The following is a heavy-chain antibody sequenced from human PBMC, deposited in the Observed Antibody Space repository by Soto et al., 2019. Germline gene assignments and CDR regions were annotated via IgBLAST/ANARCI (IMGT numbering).Heavy chain of an antibody. Sequence: QVQLVQSGAEVKKPGASVKVSCKASGYTFTSYAMHWVRQAPGQRLEWMGWINAGNGNTKYSQKFQGRVTITRDTSASTAYMELSSLGSEDTAVYYCARSVVATGFDPWGQGTLVTVSS. V-gene: IGHV1-3*01. J-gene: IGHJ5*02. CDR3: ARSVVATGFDP. D-gene: IGHD5-12*01. CDR1: GYTFTSYA. CDR2: INAGNGNT.